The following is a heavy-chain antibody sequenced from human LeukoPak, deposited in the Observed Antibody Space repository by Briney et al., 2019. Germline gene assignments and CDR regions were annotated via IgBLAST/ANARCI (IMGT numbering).Heavy chain of an antibody. Sequence: MASETLSLTCAVYGGSFSGYYWSWIRQPPGKGLEWIGEINHSGSTNYNPSLKSRVTISVDTSRNQFSLKLSSVTAADTAVYYCAREDSYGTFDYWGQGTLVTVSS. CDR3: AREDSYGTFDY. V-gene: IGHV4-34*01. D-gene: IGHD5-18*01. J-gene: IGHJ4*02. CDR1: GGSFSGYY. CDR2: INHSGST.